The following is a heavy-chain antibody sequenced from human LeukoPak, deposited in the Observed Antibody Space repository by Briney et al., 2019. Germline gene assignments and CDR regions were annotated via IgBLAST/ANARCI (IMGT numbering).Heavy chain of an antibody. V-gene: IGHV1-46*02. Sequence: ASVKVSCKTSGYNFNSHHVHWVRQAPGQGLEWMGVKFSHDGSTSTAQKFQGRVTLTRDTSTSTVGMELSSLRSEDTAVYYCARDSGNFHYDMDVWGQGTTVIVSS. CDR2: KFSHDGST. D-gene: IGHD3-10*01. CDR1: GYNFNSHH. CDR3: ARDSGNFHYDMDV. J-gene: IGHJ6*02.